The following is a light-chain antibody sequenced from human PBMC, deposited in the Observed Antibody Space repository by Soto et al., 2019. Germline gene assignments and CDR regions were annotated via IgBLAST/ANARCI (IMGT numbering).Light chain of an antibody. CDR1: SSDVGGYNY. CDR2: DVN. CDR3: NSYGGTNNYVV. V-gene: IGLV2-8*01. Sequence: QSALTQPPSAPGSPGQSVTISCTGTSSDVGGYNYVSWYRQHPGKAPQLIIYDVNKRPSGVPDRFSGSKSGNTASLTVSGLQAEDEADYFCNSYGGTNNYVVFGGGTQLTVL. J-gene: IGLJ2*01.